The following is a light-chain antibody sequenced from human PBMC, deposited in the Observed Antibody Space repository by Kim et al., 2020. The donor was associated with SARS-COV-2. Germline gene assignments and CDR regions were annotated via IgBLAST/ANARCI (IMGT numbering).Light chain of an antibody. J-gene: IGKJ4*01. Sequence: EIVMTQSPATLSVSPGERATLSCRASQSVNSILAWYQQKPGQAPRLLIYAASTRATGIPATFSGSGSGTEFTLTISSLQSEDFAVYYCQQYYKWPLTFGGGTKVDIK. CDR1: QSVNSI. CDR2: AAS. CDR3: QQYYKWPLT. V-gene: IGKV3D-15*01.